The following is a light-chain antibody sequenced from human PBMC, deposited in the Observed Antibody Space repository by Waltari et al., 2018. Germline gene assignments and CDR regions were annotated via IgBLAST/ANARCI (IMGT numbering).Light chain of an antibody. CDR1: RPHTHYY. V-gene: IGLV4-69*01. CDR2: LNSDGSH. J-gene: IGLJ2*01. CDR3: QTWGAGVVV. Sequence: QLVLPQSPSASASLGASIKPPSPLSRPHTHYYVAWTQQQPEKGPLYLMSLNSDGSHSRGDGIPDRFSGSASGAERYLTISSLQSDDEADYYCQTWGAGVVVFGGGTKLTVL.